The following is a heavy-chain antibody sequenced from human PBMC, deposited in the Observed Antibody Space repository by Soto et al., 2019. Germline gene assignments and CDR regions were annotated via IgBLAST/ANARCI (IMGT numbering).Heavy chain of an antibody. CDR1: GGSISSSSYY. J-gene: IGHJ4*02. V-gene: IGHV4-39*07. Sequence: SETLSLTCTVSGGSISSSSYYWGWIRQPPGKGLEWIGSIYYSGSTYYNPSLKSRVTISVDTSKNQFSLKLSSVTAADTAVYYCARDRLESNYDYWGQGTLVTVSS. D-gene: IGHD4-4*01. CDR3: ARDRLESNYDY. CDR2: IYYSGST.